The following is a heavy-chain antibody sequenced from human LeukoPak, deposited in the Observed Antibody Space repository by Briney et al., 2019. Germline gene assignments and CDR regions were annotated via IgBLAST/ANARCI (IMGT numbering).Heavy chain of an antibody. D-gene: IGHD5-18*01. V-gene: IGHV3-15*01. CDR3: AGFYRARFDY. Sequence: PGGSLRLSCAASGFTFSSSAMGWVRQAPGKGLEWVGRIKSKTDGGTADYAAPVKGRFTISRDDSKNTLYLQMNSLKTEDTAVYYCAGFYRARFDYWGQGTLVTVSS. CDR2: IKSKTDGGTA. J-gene: IGHJ4*02. CDR1: GFTFSSSA.